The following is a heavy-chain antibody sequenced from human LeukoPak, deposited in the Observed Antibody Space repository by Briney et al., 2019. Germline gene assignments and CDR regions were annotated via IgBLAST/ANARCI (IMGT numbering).Heavy chain of an antibody. D-gene: IGHD2-15*01. J-gene: IGHJ4*02. V-gene: IGHV3-7*01. Sequence: PGGSLRLSRAASGFTFSSYLMSWVRQAPGKGLEWAANIKQEGSDKLYVHSVKARFTIYRQYAKNSLYLQMNSQRAEDTAVYQCARDLRRVVVAALDDWGQGTLVTVSS. CDR1: GFTFSSYL. CDR2: IKQEGSDK. CDR3: ARDLRRVVVAALDD.